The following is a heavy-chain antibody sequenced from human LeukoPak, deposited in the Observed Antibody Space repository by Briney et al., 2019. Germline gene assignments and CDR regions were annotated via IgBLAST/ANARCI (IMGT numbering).Heavy chain of an antibody. Sequence: GGSLRLSCAASGFTLSSYWMSWVRQAPGKGLEWVSYISSSGSTIYYADAVKGRFTISRDNAKHSLYLQMNSLRAEDTAVYYCAELGITMIGGVWGKGTTVTISS. CDR3: AELGITMIGGV. V-gene: IGHV3-48*04. CDR2: ISSSGSTI. J-gene: IGHJ6*04. D-gene: IGHD3-10*02. CDR1: GFTLSSYW.